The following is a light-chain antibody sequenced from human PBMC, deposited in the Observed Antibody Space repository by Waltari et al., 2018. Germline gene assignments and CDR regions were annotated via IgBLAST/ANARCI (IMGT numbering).Light chain of an antibody. CDR3: QQYYSTPWT. CDR2: WAS. J-gene: IGKJ1*01. Sequence: LSSSNNKNYLAWYQQKPGQPPKLLIYWASTRESGVPDLFSGSGSGTDFTLTISSLQAEDVAVYYCQQYYSTPWTFGQGTKVEIK. V-gene: IGKV4-1*01. CDR1: LSSSNNKNY.